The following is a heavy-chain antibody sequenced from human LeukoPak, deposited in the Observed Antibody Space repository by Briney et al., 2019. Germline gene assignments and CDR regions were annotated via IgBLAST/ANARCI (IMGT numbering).Heavy chain of an antibody. V-gene: IGHV3-30*03. J-gene: IGHJ4*02. CDR3: ARKLASYFDY. CDR2: ISYDGSNK. CDR1: GFTFSSYG. Sequence: GGSLRLSCAASGFTFSSYGMHCVRQAPGKGLEWVAVISYDGSNKYYADSVKGRFTISRDNSKNTLYLQMNSLRAEDTAVYYCARKLASYFDYWGQGTLVTVSS. D-gene: IGHD1-14*01.